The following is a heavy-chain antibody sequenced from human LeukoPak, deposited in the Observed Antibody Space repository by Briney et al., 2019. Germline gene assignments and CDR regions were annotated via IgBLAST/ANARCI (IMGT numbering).Heavy chain of an antibody. V-gene: IGHV3-23*01. CDR2: ISGSGPST. D-gene: IGHD3-22*01. CDR3: ARLPTFYFDSSHYHYDY. Sequence: PGGSLRLSCAASGFIFNNYGMSRVRQAPGKGLEWVSSISGSGPSTAYADSVKGRFTISRDKSKNTLYPQMNSLKVEDTAVYYCARLPTFYFDSSHYHYDYWGRGTQVTVSS. CDR1: GFIFNNYG. J-gene: IGHJ4*02.